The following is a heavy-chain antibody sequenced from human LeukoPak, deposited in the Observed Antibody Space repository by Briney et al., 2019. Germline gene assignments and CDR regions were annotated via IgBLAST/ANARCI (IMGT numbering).Heavy chain of an antibody. J-gene: IGHJ4*02. CDR3: ARVLHKRNYDSTTYYGY. CDR1: GFTVSGNY. Sequence: GGSLRLSCAVSGFTVSGNYMSWIRQAPGKGLEWVSLIYSDDTTLYADSVKGRFTISRDISKNTLYLQMSSLRAEDTAVYYCARVLHKRNYDSTTYYGYWGQGTLVTVSS. CDR2: IYSDDTT. D-gene: IGHD3-22*01. V-gene: IGHV3-53*01.